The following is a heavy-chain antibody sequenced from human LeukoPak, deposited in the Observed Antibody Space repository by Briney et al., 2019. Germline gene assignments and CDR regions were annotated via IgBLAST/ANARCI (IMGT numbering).Heavy chain of an antibody. J-gene: IGHJ4*02. CDR2: INVDGTAE. D-gene: IGHD2-2*01. CDR3: ARVVSSTWSGAVIDY. V-gene: IGHV3-7*03. Sequence: GGSLRLSCAASGFTFSGHWMTWVRQAPGQGLEWVANINVDGTAEYYVDSVKGRFTISRDNAKNSLYLQMNSLRTEDTALYYCARVVSSTWSGAVIDYWGQGTLVTVSS. CDR1: GFTFSGHW.